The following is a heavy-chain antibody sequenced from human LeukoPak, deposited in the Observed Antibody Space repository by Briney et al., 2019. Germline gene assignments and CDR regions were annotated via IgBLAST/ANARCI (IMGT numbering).Heavy chain of an antibody. J-gene: IGHJ4*02. CDR2: TNRDGSIT. D-gene: IGHD2-21*02. CDR3: SRNLGGDLDF. CDR1: GFTLSNSW. Sequence: PGGSLRLSCAASGFTLSNSWMHWVRQAPGKGLEWVSRTNRDGSITNYADSVKGRFTISRDNAKNTVYLQMNSLRDEDTAVYYCSRNLGGDLDFWGQGTLVTVSS. V-gene: IGHV3-74*01.